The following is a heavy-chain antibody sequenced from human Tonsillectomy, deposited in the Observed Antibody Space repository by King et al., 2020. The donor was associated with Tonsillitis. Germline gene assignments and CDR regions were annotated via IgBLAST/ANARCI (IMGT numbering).Heavy chain of an antibody. D-gene: IGHD2-21*02. CDR3: ARLGDLVVTAIPGDYFDY. J-gene: IGHJ4*02. CDR1: GGSISRSTYY. Sequence: LQLQESGPGLVKSSETLSLTCTVSGGSISRSTYYWGWIRQPPGKGLEWIGSIYYSGTTYYNPSLKSRVTISVDTSKNHFSLRLSSVTAADTAVYYCARLGDLVVTAIPGDYFDYWGQGTLVTVSS. CDR2: IYYSGTT. V-gene: IGHV4-39*07.